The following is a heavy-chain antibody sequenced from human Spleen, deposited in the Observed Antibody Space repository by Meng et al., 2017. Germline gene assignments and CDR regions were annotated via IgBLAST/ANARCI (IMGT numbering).Heavy chain of an antibody. J-gene: IGHJ4*02. CDR3: ARSAIAAAAYYFDY. Sequence: GGSLRLSCAASGFTVSSNYMSWVRQAPGKGLEWVSVIYSGGSTYYADSVKGRFTISRDNSKNTLYLQMNSLRAEDTAVYYCARSAIAAAAYYFDYRGQGTLVTVSS. D-gene: IGHD6-13*01. CDR1: GFTVSSNY. CDR2: IYSGGST. V-gene: IGHV3-66*02.